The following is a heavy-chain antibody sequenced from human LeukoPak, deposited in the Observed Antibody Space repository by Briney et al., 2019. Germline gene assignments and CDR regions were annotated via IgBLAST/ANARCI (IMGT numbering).Heavy chain of an antibody. V-gene: IGHV3-23*01. CDR2: ISGSGGST. CDR1: GFTFSSYA. CDR3: AKGDYDFWSGYYGWDY. J-gene: IGHJ4*02. Sequence: GGSLRLSCAASGFTFSSYAMSWVRQAPGKGLEWVSDISGSGGSTYYADSVKGRFTISRDNSKNTLYLQMNSLRAEDTAVYYCAKGDYDFWSGYYGWDYWGQGTLVTVSS. D-gene: IGHD3-3*01.